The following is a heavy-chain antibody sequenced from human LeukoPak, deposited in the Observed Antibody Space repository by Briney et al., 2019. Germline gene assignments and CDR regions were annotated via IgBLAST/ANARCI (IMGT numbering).Heavy chain of an antibody. J-gene: IGHJ4*02. CDR2: IHFGGSA. D-gene: IGHD6-13*01. CDR1: DGAIGGYY. V-gene: IGHV4-59*01. CDR3: ARGYSTSWTYYYDY. Sequence: SETLSLTCTVSDGAIGGYYWGWIRQPPGKAPDWIGHIHFGGSAIYNPSLTGRVTISVDTTKNHFSLKLTSVTAADTAVYYCARGYSTSWTYYYDYWGQGALVTVSS.